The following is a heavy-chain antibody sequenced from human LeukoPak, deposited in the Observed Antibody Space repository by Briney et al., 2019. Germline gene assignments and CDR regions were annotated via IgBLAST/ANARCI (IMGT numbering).Heavy chain of an antibody. CDR3: ARRRYDWGGDFAN. D-gene: IGHD3-16*01. Sequence: GGSLRLSCAASGFTVSSYAMGWVRQAPGKGLEWVSAIGGGGTLYYADSVKGRFSISRDTSKNTLLLQMNSLRAEDTAVYYCARRRYDWGGDFANWGQGTLVTVSS. CDR1: GFTVSSYA. CDR2: IGGGGTL. J-gene: IGHJ4*02. V-gene: IGHV3-23*01.